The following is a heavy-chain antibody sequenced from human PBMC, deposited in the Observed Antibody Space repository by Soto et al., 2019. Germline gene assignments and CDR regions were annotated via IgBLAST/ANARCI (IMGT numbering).Heavy chain of an antibody. CDR2: INHSGST. D-gene: IGHD3-3*01. V-gene: IGHV4-34*01. Sequence: SETLSLTCAVYGGSFSGYYWSWIRQPPGKGLEWIGEINHSGSTNYNPSLKSRVTISVDTSKNQFSLKLSSVTAADTAVYYCARVYGFWSGYYLTYNWFDPWGQGTLVTVSS. CDR3: ARVYGFWSGYYLTYNWFDP. J-gene: IGHJ5*02. CDR1: GGSFSGYY.